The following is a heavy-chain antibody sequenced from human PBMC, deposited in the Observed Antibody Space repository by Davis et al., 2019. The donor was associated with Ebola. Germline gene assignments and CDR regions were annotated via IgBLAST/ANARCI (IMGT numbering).Heavy chain of an antibody. CDR1: GGSVTSHY. CDR2: FYHGGST. CDR3: ARNLVTGLSFDALDF. Sequence: SETLSLTCTVSGGSVTSHYWSWLRQPPGKGLEWMGYFYHGGSTIYNRSFKSRISISVDTSKNQFSLRLSAVTAADTAVYYCARNLVTGLSFDALDFWGQGTLFTVSS. J-gene: IGHJ3*01. D-gene: IGHD2-21*02. V-gene: IGHV4-59*02.